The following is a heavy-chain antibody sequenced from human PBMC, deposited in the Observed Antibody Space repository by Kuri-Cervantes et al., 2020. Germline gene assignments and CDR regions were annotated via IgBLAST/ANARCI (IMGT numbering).Heavy chain of an antibody. J-gene: IGHJ5*02. CDR1: GGSFSGYY. CDR3: ARGFNFWSAYYDH. V-gene: IGHV4-34*01. Sequence: ESLKISCAVYGGSFSGYYWSWIRQPPGKGLEWIGEINHSGSTNYNPSLKSRVTISVDTSKNQFSLKLSSVTAADTAAYFCARGFNFWSAYYDHWGQGTLVTVSS. CDR2: INHSGST. D-gene: IGHD3-3*01.